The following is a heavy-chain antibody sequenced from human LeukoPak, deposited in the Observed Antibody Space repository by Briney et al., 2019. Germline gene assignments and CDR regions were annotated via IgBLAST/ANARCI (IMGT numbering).Heavy chain of an antibody. CDR3: ASYSSSSGYFFDC. CDR1: GGSISSYY. V-gene: IGHV4-4*07. J-gene: IGHJ4*02. Sequence: PSETLSLTCTVSGGSISSYYWSWIRQPAGKGLEWIGRIDTSGNTNYNPSLKSRITVSVDTSKNQVSLKLSSVTAADMAVYYCASYSSSSGYFFDCWGQGTLVTVSS. CDR2: IDTSGNT. D-gene: IGHD6-6*01.